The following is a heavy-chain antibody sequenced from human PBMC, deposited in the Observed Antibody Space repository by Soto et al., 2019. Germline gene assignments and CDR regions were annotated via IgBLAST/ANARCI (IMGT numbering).Heavy chain of an antibody. V-gene: IGHV3-66*01. J-gene: IGHJ4*02. CDR1: GFSVSFNY. CDR3: AKSSRKYYFES. CDR2: IYTSEST. Sequence: EVQLVESGGDLVQPGGSLRLSCAASGFSVSFNYMSWVRQAPGRGLEWVSTIYTSESTSYADSVMGRFTVSRDNSKNTVYLRLNSLRAEDTAVYYCAKSSRKYYFESWGQGTLVTVSS.